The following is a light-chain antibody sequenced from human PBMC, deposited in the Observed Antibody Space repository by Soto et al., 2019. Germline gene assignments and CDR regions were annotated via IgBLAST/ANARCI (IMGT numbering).Light chain of an antibody. CDR3: SSYAGSSNV. J-gene: IGLJ1*01. Sequence: QSVLTQPPSASGTPGQRVTISCSGSTANIGSNYVNWYQQLPGAAPKLLIYKNDKRPSGVPDRFSASRSASSASLAISGLRSDDEAEYYCSSYAGSSNVFGTGTKVTVL. CDR1: TANIGSNY. CDR2: KND. V-gene: IGLV1-47*01.